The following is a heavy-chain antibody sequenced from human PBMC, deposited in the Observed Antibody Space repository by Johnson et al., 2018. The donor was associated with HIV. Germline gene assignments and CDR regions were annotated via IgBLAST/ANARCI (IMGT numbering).Heavy chain of an antibody. CDR2: INQDGSEK. V-gene: IGHV3-7*05. J-gene: IGHJ3*02. D-gene: IGHD4-11*01. Sequence: VQLVESGGDLVQPGGSLRLSCAASGFTFSSYWMSWVRQAPGKGLEWVANINQDGSEKYYVDSVKGRFTVSRDNSKNTLYLQMNSLRAEDTAVYYCAKEGNYETTSDAFDIWGQGTMVTVSS. CDR3: AKEGNYETTSDAFDI. CDR1: GFTFSSYW.